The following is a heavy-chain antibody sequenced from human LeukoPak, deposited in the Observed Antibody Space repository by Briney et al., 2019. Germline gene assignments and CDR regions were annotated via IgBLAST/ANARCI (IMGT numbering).Heavy chain of an antibody. CDR2: IYYSGST. Sequence: SETLSLTCAVYGGSFSGYYWSWIRQHPGKGLEWIGYIYYSGSTYYNPSLKSRVTISVDTSKNQFSLKLSSVTAADTAVYYCARGGEGSGSYYNSYWGQGTLVTVSS. D-gene: IGHD3-10*01. CDR3: ARGGEGSGSYYNSY. J-gene: IGHJ4*02. CDR1: GGSFSGYY. V-gene: IGHV4-31*11.